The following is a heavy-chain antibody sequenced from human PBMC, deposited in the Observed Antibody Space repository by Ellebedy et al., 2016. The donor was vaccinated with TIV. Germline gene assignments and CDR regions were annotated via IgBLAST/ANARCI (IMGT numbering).Heavy chain of an antibody. V-gene: IGHV3-21*01. CDR1: GFTFSSYS. CDR3: ARDFSELPFDY. Sequence: GESLKISCAASGFTFSSYSMNWVRQAPGKGLEWVSSISSSSSYIYYADSVKGRFTISRDNAKNLLYLQMNSLRAEDTAVYYCARDFSELPFDYWGQGTLVTVSS. D-gene: IGHD1-26*01. CDR2: ISSSSSYI. J-gene: IGHJ4*02.